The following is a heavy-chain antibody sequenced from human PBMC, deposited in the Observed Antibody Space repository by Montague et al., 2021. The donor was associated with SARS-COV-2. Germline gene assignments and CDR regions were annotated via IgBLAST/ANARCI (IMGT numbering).Heavy chain of an antibody. CDR1: GGSISSGSYY. J-gene: IGHJ4*02. CDR2: IYTSGTT. CDR3: ARAHSGSWAHLDN. V-gene: IGHV4-61*02. D-gene: IGHD5-12*01. Sequence: TLSPTRTVSGGSISSGSYYWSWIRQPAGKGLGWIGRIYTSGTTDYSFSLKSRVTISVDTSKNQFSLKLTSVTAADTAVYYCARAHSGSWAHLDNWGQGSLVTVAS.